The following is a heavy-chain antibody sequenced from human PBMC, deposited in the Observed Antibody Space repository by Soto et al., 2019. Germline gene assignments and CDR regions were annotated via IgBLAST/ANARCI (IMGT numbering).Heavy chain of an antibody. Sequence: RASVKVSCKASGYTFTSYYMHRVRQAPGQGLEWMGGINPNSGASNYAQKFQGRVTMTRDTSISTGYMELSRLRSDDTAVYYCARYCSSTSCQFDPWGQGTLVTVSS. V-gene: IGHV1-2*02. CDR1: GYTFTSYY. CDR3: ARYCSSTSCQFDP. CDR2: INPNSGAS. D-gene: IGHD2-2*01. J-gene: IGHJ5*02.